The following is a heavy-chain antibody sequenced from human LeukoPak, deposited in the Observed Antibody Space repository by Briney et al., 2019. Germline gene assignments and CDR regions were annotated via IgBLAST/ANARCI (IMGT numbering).Heavy chain of an antibody. Sequence: GGSLRLSCAASGFNFRVYAMNWVRQAPGKGLDWVSGISGNGGTTNYADSVKGRFTMSRDNSMDTLYLQMNSLRAEDTAVYYCAKAGLYSVSGLDSWGQGTLVIVSS. D-gene: IGHD5/OR15-5a*01. CDR1: GFNFRVYA. CDR2: ISGNGGTT. V-gene: IGHV3-23*01. J-gene: IGHJ4*02. CDR3: AKAGLYSVSGLDS.